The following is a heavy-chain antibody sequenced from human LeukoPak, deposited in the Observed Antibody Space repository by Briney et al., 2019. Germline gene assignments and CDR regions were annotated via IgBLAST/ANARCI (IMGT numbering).Heavy chain of an antibody. Sequence: SETLSLTCAVYGGSLSGYYWTWIRQPPGKGLEWIGEINHSGSPNYNPSLKSRVTISVDTSKNQFSLKLSSVTAADTAVYYCASPSGPPHYYYGMDVWGRGTTVTVSS. CDR2: INHSGSP. CDR1: GGSLSGYY. D-gene: IGHD6-6*01. CDR3: ASPSGPPHYYYGMDV. V-gene: IGHV4-34*01. J-gene: IGHJ6*02.